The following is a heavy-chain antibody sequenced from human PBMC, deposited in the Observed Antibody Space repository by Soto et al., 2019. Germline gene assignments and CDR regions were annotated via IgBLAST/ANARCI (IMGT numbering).Heavy chain of an antibody. J-gene: IGHJ6*02. Sequence: QVQLVQSGAEVKKPGSSVKVSCTASGGTFSSYAISWVRQAPGQGLEWMGGIIPIFGTANYAQKFQGRVTITADESTSTAYMELSSLRSEDTAVYYCARPYSSSSWYYYYGMDVWGQGTTVTVSS. D-gene: IGHD6-6*01. CDR1: GGTFSSYA. CDR2: IIPIFGTA. CDR3: ARPYSSSSWYYYYGMDV. V-gene: IGHV1-69*01.